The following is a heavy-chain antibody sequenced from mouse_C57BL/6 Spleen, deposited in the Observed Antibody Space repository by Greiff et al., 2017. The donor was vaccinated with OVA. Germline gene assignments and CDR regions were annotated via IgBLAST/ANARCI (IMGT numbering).Heavy chain of an antibody. CDR2: FYPGSGSI. CDR1: GYTFTEYT. V-gene: IGHV1-62-2*01. CDR3: ARHGENYGVSGYDCDFEG. J-gene: IGHJ1*03. D-gene: IGHD1-1*01. Sequence: QVQLQQSGAELVKPGASVKLSCKASGYTFTEYTIHWVKQRPGQGLEWIGWFYPGSGSIKYNEKFKDKATLTADKSSSTVYMELSSLQSDDSAVYSCARHGENYGVSGYDCDFEGWGTGPTVTVAS.